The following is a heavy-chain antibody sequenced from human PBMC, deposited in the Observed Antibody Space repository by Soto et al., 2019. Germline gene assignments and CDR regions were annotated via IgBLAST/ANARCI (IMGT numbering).Heavy chain of an antibody. CDR2: ISFDGATK. Sequence: QEQLVESGGGVVQPGRPLRLSCAASEFTFSPYPMHWVRQAPGKGLEWVAVISFDGATKYYADSVKGRFAISRDNSMNTLYLQMNSLRIEDTAVYYCAKDQSASSNSYLAMDVWGPGTTVTVSS. CDR1: EFTFSPYP. CDR3: AKDQSASSNSYLAMDV. V-gene: IGHV3-30*09. J-gene: IGHJ6*02. D-gene: IGHD6-6*01.